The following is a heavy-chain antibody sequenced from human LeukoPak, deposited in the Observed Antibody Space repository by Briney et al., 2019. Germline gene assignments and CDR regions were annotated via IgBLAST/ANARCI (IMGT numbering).Heavy chain of an antibody. D-gene: IGHD3-22*01. CDR2: IYYSGST. V-gene: IGHV4-59*01. CDR3: ARGSPYYYDSSGYHYYFDY. CDR1: GGSISSYY. Sequence: SETLSLTCTVSGGSISSYYWSWIRQPPGKGLEWIGYIYYSGSTNYNPSLKSRVTISVDTSKNQFSLKLSSVTAADTAVYYCARGSPYYYDSSGYHYYFDYWGQGTLVTVSS. J-gene: IGHJ4*02.